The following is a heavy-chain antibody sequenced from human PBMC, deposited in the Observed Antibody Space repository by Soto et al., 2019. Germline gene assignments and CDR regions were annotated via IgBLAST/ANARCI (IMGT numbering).Heavy chain of an antibody. CDR2: INPNSGGT. CDR1: GYTFTGYY. D-gene: IGHD3-22*01. CDR3: ARAYSRGRSYYYGMDV. V-gene: IGHV1-2*02. Sequence: ASVKVSCKASGYTFTGYYMHWVRQAPGQGLEWMGWINPNSGGTNYAQKFQGRVTMTRDTSISTAYMELSRLRSDDTAVYYCARAYSRGRSYYYGMDVWGQGTPVTVSS. J-gene: IGHJ6*02.